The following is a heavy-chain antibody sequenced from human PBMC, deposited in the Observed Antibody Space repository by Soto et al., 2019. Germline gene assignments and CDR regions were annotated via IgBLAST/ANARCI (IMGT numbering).Heavy chain of an antibody. CDR1: GGSISSGGYY. CDR2: IYYSGST. V-gene: IGHV4-31*03. CDR3: ARRSGWSGRPLYGMDV. J-gene: IGHJ6*02. Sequence: QVQLQESGPGLVKPSQTLSLTCTVSGGSISSGGYYWSWIRQHRGKGLEWIGYIYYSGSTYYNPSLKSRVNISVDTSKNQFSLKLSSVTAADTAVYYCARRSGWSGRPLYGMDVWGQGTTVTVSS. D-gene: IGHD3-3*01.